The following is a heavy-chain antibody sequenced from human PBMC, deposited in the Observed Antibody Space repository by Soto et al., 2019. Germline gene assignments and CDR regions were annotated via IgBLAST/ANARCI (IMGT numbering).Heavy chain of an antibody. CDR3: EWLATAAPEGDY. Sequence: QVQLVQSGAEVKKPGSSVKVSCKSSGGTFSSYAISWVRQAPGHGLEWMGGIIPIFGTANYAQKFQARVTITADESTSTAYMELSSLRSEDTAVYYCEWLATAAPEGDYWGQGTLVTVSS. CDR2: IIPIFGTA. CDR1: GGTFSSYA. J-gene: IGHJ4*02. V-gene: IGHV1-69*12. D-gene: IGHD6-19*01.